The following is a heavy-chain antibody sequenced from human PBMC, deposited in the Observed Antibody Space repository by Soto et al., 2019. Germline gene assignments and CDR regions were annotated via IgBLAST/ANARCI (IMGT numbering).Heavy chain of an antibody. CDR3: ARQKAWTGEWLSLYAPGMDV. V-gene: IGHV3-11*01. D-gene: IGHD3-22*01. J-gene: IGHJ6*02. Sequence: QVQLVESGGGLVKPGGSLRLSCGASGFTFSDYYMSWIRQAPGKGLEWVSHISSSGSTIYYADSVKGRFTISRDNAKNSLYLQMNSLRAEDTAVYYCARQKAWTGEWLSLYAPGMDVWGQGTTVTVSS. CDR1: GFTFSDYY. CDR2: ISSSGSTI.